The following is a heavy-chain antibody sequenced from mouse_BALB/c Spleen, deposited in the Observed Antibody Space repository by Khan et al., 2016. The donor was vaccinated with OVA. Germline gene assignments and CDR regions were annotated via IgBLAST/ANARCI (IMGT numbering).Heavy chain of an antibody. CDR2: INTYTGEP. D-gene: IGHD1-3*01. Sequence: QIQLVQSGPELKKPGETVKISCKASGYTFTNYGMNWVKQAPGKGLKWMGWINTYTGEPTYADDFKGRFAFSLEISSSTAYLKLNNLKNEDPATYFCARSGYWYFDVWGAGTTGTVSS. V-gene: IGHV9-3-1*01. CDR1: GYTFTNYG. CDR3: ARSGYWYFDV. J-gene: IGHJ1*01.